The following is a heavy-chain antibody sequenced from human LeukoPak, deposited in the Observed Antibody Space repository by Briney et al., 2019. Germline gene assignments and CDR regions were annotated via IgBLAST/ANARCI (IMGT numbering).Heavy chain of an antibody. CDR2: IYTSGST. J-gene: IGHJ4*02. CDR1: GGSISSGSYY. V-gene: IGHV4-61*02. CDR3: ARPLVRGVITGVFDY. Sequence: SETLSLTCTVSGGSISSGSYYWSWIRQPAGKGLEWIGRIYTSGSTNYNPSLKSRVTISVDTSKNQFSLKLSSVTAADTAVYYCARPLVRGVITGVFDYWGQGTLVTVSS. D-gene: IGHD3-10*01.